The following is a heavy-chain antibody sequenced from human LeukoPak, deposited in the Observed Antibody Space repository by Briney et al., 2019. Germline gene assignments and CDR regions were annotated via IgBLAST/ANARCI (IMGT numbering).Heavy chain of an antibody. CDR1: GGSISSSSYY. D-gene: IGHD3-10*01. J-gene: IGHJ6*03. Sequence: SETLSLACTVSGGSISSSSYYWGWIRQPPGKGLEWIGSIDYSGSTYYNPSLKSRVTISLDTSKNQFSLKLSSVTAADTAVYYCASVRRGFGESSKYYAYYYMGVWGKGTTVTISS. CDR3: ASVRRGFGESSKYYAYYYMGV. CDR2: IDYSGST. V-gene: IGHV4-39*01.